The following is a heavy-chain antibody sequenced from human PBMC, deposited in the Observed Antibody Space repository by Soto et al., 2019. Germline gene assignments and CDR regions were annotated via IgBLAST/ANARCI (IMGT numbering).Heavy chain of an antibody. CDR2: IYHSGST. CDR3: AAAYGDSRRFDY. D-gene: IGHD4-17*01. CDR1: GGSISSGGCF. Sequence: MSHTCAVSGGSISSGGCFWSRIRQPPGKGLEWIGYIYHSGSTYYNPSLKSRVTISVDRSKNQFSLKLSSVTAADTAVYYCAAAYGDSRRFDYWGQGTLVTVSS. J-gene: IGHJ4*02. V-gene: IGHV4-30-2*01.